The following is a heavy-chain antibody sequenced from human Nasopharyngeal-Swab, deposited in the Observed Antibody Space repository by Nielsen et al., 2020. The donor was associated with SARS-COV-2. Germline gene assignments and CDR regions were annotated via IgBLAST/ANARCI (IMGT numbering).Heavy chain of an antibody. Sequence: AETLSLTCAVYGGSFSGYYWSWIRQPPGKGLEWIGEINHSGSTNYNPSLKSRVTISVDTSKNQFSLKLSSVTAADTAVYYCARGSTVTTFYYYYYGMDVWGQGTTVTVSS. D-gene: IGHD4-17*01. J-gene: IGHJ6*02. CDR3: ARGSTVTTFYYYYYGMDV. CDR2: INHSGST. V-gene: IGHV4-34*01. CDR1: GGSFSGYY.